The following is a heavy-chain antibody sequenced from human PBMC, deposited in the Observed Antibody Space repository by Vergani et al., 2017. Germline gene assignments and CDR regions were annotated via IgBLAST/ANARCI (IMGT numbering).Heavy chain of an antibody. CDR3: ARIMVTTYDAFDM. Sequence: QVQLQESGPGLVKPSETLSLRCTVSGGSIIGYYWTWIRQPPGKGLEWVGYVYYSGNTRYNPSLNSRVTISIDTSERYFTLKLNSVTAADTAVYYCARIMVTTYDAFDMWGQGRMVTVSS. D-gene: IGHD2-21*02. CDR2: VYYSGNT. V-gene: IGHV4-59*01. CDR1: GGSIIGYY. J-gene: IGHJ3*02.